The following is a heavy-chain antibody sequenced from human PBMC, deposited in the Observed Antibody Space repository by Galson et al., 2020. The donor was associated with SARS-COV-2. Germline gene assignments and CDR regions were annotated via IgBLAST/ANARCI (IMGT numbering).Heavy chain of an antibody. J-gene: IGHJ3*02. CDR3: ARDHTYYYDSSGYYRGPHAFDI. CDR2: ISSSGSTI. Sequence: GGSLRLSCAASGFTFSSYEMNWVRQAPGKGLEWVSYISSSGSTIYYADSVKGRFTISRDNAKNSLYLQMNSLRAEDTAVYYCARDHTYYYDSSGYYRGPHAFDIWGQGTMVTVSS. D-gene: IGHD3-22*01. V-gene: IGHV3-48*03. CDR1: GFTFSSYE.